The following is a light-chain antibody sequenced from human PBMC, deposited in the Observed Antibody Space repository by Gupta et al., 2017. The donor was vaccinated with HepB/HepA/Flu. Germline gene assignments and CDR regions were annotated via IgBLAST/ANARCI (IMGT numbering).Light chain of an antibody. CDR1: SSDVGGYNY. J-gene: IGLJ2*01. CDR2: DVS. CDR3: CSYAGSYTFV. V-gene: IGLV2-11*01. Sequence: QSALTQPRSVSGSPGQSVTISCTGTSSDVGGYNYVSWYQLHPGKAPKLMIYDVSKRPSGVPDRFSGSKSGNTASLTISGLQAEDEADYYCCSYAGSYTFVFGGGTKLTVL.